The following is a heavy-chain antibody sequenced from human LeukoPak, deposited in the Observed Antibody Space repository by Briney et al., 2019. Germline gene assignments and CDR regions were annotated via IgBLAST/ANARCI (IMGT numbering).Heavy chain of an antibody. J-gene: IGHJ3*02. V-gene: IGHV3-33*06. CDR2: IWYDGSNK. Sequence: GGSLRLSCAASGFTFSSYGMHWVRQAPGKGLEWVAVIWYDGSNKYYADSVKGRFTISRDNSKNTLYLQMNSLRAEDTAVYFCAKYAYNWNAPDGFDMWGQGTMVIVSS. D-gene: IGHD1-1*01. CDR1: GFTFSSYG. CDR3: AKYAYNWNAPDGFDM.